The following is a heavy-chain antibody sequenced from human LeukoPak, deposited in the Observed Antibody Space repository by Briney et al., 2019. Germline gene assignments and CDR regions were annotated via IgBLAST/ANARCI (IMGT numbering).Heavy chain of an antibody. CDR3: AKDAGEGGDAFDI. J-gene: IGHJ3*02. D-gene: IGHD7-27*01. CDR1: GFTFSSYG. V-gene: IGHV3-30*02. CDR2: IWYGGSNK. Sequence: PGGSLRLSCAASGFTFSSYGMHWVRQAPGKGLEWVAVIWYGGSNKYYADSVKGRFTISRDNSKNTLYLQMNSLRAEDTAVYYCAKDAGEGGDAFDIWGQGTMVTVSS.